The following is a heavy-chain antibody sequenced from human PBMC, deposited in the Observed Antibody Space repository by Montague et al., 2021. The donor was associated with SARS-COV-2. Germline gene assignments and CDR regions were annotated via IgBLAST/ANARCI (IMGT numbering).Heavy chain of an antibody. D-gene: IGHD2-15*01. CDR2: IYNSGTT. CDR1: GDSINSEH. Sequence: SETLSLTCAVSGDSINSEHWWSWVRQPPGKGLEWIGYIYNSGTTNYNPSVKSRVTISVDTSKNQFSLKLNSVTAADTAVYYCARGGGYCSGGSCYYWFDPWGQGTLVTVSS. J-gene: IGHJ5*02. V-gene: IGHV4-59*11. CDR3: ARGGGYCSGGSCYYWFDP.